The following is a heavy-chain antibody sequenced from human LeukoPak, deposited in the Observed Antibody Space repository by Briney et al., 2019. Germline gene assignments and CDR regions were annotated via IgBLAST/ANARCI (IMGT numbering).Heavy chain of an antibody. D-gene: IGHD1-26*01. Sequence: PSETLSLTCTVSGGSISSDYWSWIRQPPGKGLEWIGYIYYSGSTNYNPSLESRVTISVDTSKNQFSLKLSSVTAADTPVYYCARDGYSGSKTAFDIWGQGTMVTVSS. V-gene: IGHV4-59*01. CDR3: ARDGYSGSKTAFDI. CDR2: IYYSGST. CDR1: GGSISSDY. J-gene: IGHJ3*02.